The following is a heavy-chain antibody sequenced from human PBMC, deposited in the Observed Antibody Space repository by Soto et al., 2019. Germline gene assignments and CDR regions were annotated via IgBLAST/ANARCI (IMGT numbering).Heavy chain of an antibody. CDR3: AREGWRFGELSGPYYYYYYMDV. V-gene: IGHV1-18*01. CDR2: ISAYNGNT. CDR1: GYTFTSYG. D-gene: IGHD3-10*01. Sequence: GASVKVSCKASGYTFTSYGISWVRQAPGQGLEWMGWISAYNGNTNYAQKLQGRVTMTTDTSTSTAYMELRSPRSDDTAVYYCAREGWRFGELSGPYYYYYYMDVWGKGTTVTXSS. J-gene: IGHJ6*03.